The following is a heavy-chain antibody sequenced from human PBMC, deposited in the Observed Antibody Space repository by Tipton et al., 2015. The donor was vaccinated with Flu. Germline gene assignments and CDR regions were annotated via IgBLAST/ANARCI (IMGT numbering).Heavy chain of an antibody. V-gene: IGHV4-31*03. CDR1: GGSISSGGHY. D-gene: IGHD6-13*01. Sequence: TLSLTCTVSGGSISSGGHYWSWIRQQPGKGLEWIGYIYYSGRTYYNPSLKSRVTISVDTSKNQFSLKLNSVTAADTAVYYCARDGFSEAAAGDYYGMNVWGQGTTVPVSS. J-gene: IGHJ6*02. CDR3: ARDGFSEAAAGDYYGMNV. CDR2: IYYSGRT.